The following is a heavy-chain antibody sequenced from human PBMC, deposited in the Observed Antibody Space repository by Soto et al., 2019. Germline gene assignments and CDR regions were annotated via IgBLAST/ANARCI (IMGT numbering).Heavy chain of an antibody. Sequence: SLRLSCAASGFTFSSYGMHWVRQAPGKGLEWVAVMSYDGSNKYYADSVKGRFTISRDNSKNTLYLQMNSLRAEDTAVYYCAKMGREDFWSGYPNYYYYGMDVWGQGTTVTVS. D-gene: IGHD3-3*01. J-gene: IGHJ6*02. CDR3: AKMGREDFWSGYPNYYYYGMDV. CDR2: MSYDGSNK. CDR1: GFTFSSYG. V-gene: IGHV3-30*18.